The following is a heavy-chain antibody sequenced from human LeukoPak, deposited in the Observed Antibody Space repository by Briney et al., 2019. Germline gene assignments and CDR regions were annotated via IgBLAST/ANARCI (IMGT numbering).Heavy chain of an antibody. CDR1: GFTFSSYS. J-gene: IGHJ4*02. D-gene: IGHD1-26*01. CDR2: ISSSSSYI. CDR3: ARDLVGATTGVFDY. Sequence: GGSLRLSCAASGFTFSSYSMNWVRQAPGKGLEWVSSISSSSSYIYYADSVKGRFTIFRDNAKNSLYLQMNSLRAEDTAVYYCARDLVGATTGVFDYWGQGTLVTVSS. V-gene: IGHV3-21*01.